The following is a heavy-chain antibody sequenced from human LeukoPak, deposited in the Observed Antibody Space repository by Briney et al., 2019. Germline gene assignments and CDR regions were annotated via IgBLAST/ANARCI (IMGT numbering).Heavy chain of an antibody. CDR3: ARGRYYGSGSYPSLDY. CDR1: GYTFTSYD. D-gene: IGHD3-10*01. J-gene: IGHJ4*02. Sequence: ASVKASCKASGYTFTSYDINWVRQATGHGLEWMGWMNPNSGNTGYAQKFQGRVTMTRNTSISTAYMELSSLRSEDTAVYYCARGRYYGSGSYPSLDYWGQGTLVTVSS. V-gene: IGHV1-8*01. CDR2: MNPNSGNT.